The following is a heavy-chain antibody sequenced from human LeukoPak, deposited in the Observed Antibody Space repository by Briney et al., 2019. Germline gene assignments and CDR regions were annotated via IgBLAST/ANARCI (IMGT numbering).Heavy chain of an antibody. CDR1: GGSISSSSYY. CDR2: IYYSGST. D-gene: IGHD3-22*01. J-gene: IGHJ4*02. Sequence: SETLSLTCTVSGGSISSSSYYWGWIRQPPGKGLEWIGSIYYSGSTYYNPSLKSRVTISVDTSKNQFSLKLSSVTAADTAVYYCARGDDYYDSSGYYLAFDYWGQGTLVTVSS. CDR3: ARGDDYYDSSGYYLAFDY. V-gene: IGHV4-39*07.